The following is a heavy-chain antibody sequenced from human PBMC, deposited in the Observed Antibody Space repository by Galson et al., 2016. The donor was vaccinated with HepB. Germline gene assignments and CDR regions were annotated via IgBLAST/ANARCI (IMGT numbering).Heavy chain of an antibody. CDR1: GFTLGDYT. V-gene: IGHV3-23*01. Sequence: SLRLSCATFGFTLGDYTISWVRQAPGKGLEWVAGISGNTNYADSVKGRFTISRDISKSTVYLQKNNLRAEDTAVYFCAGYCRDGSCSGQGSFDYWGQGTLVAVSS. CDR3: AGYCRDGSCSGQGSFDY. D-gene: IGHD2-15*01. CDR2: ISGNT. J-gene: IGHJ4*02.